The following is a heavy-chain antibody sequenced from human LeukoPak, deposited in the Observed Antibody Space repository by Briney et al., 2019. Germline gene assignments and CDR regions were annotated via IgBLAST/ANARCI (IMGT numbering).Heavy chain of an antibody. D-gene: IGHD4-23*01. CDR2: IYYSGST. Sequence: SQTLSLTCTVSGGSISSGDYYWSWIRQPPGKGLEWIGHIYYSGSTYYNSSLKSRVIISVDTSKNQFSLKLSSVTAADTAVYYCARVSVYGGSTDYWGQGTLVTVSS. CDR1: GGSISSGDYY. J-gene: IGHJ4*02. CDR3: ARVSVYGGSTDY. V-gene: IGHV4-30-4*08.